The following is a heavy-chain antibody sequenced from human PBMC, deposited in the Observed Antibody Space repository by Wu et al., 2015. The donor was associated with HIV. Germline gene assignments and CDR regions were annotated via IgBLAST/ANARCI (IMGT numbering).Heavy chain of an antibody. V-gene: IGHV1-69*05. CDR1: GNTFNA. Sequence: QVQLVQSGAEVKKPGSSVKISCRASGNTFNAINWVRQAPGQGLEWMGGIIPLFGTRDYAQIFQGRLTITTDESTSTAYMSLSSPRSEDTAVYYRATPRSPGFSSAWPTYFDYWGQGTLVTVSS. CDR2: IIPLFGTR. CDR3: ATPRSPGFSSAWPTYFDY. J-gene: IGHJ4*02. D-gene: IGHD6-19*01.